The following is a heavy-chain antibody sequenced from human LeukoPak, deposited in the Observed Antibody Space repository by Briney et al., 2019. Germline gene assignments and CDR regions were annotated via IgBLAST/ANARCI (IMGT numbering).Heavy chain of an antibody. D-gene: IGHD3-10*01. CDR2: VKSKADDGTT. V-gene: IGHV3-15*01. Sequence: GGALRLSCEASGFSFTNTWMSWVRQAPGKGLEWVGRVKSKADDGTTDYAAPVQGRFTISRDDSKNTLSLQMNSLKTEDTAVYYCATEGGSGSYYGDDAFDMWGQGTMVTVSS. CDR1: GFSFTNTW. J-gene: IGHJ3*02. CDR3: ATEGGSGSYYGDDAFDM.